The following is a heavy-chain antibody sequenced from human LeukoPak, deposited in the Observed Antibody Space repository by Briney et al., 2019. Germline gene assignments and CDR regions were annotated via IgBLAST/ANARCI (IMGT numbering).Heavy chain of an antibody. D-gene: IGHD3-22*01. CDR2: IYYSGST. CDR3: ARVPLLVVITTGLGAFDI. J-gene: IGHJ3*02. V-gene: IGHV4-34*09. Sequence: PSETLSLTCAVYGGSFSGYYWSWIRQPPGKGLEWIGYIYYSGSTYYNPSLKSRVTISVDTSKNQFSLKLSSVTAADTAVYYCARVPLLVVITTGLGAFDIWGQGTMVTVSS. CDR1: GGSFSGYY.